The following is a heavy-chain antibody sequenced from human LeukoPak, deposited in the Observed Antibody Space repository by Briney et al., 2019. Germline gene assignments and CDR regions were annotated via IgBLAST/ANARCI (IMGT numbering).Heavy chain of an antibody. Sequence: ASVKVSCKASGYTFTSYGISWVRQAPGQGLEWMGWISAYNGNTNYAQKLQGRVTMTTDTSTSTAYMELRSLRSDDTAVYYCARGKVRGVIPSWFDPWGQGTLVTVSS. CDR1: GYTFTSYG. CDR3: ARGKVRGVIPSWFDP. D-gene: IGHD3-10*01. CDR2: ISAYNGNT. V-gene: IGHV1-18*04. J-gene: IGHJ5*02.